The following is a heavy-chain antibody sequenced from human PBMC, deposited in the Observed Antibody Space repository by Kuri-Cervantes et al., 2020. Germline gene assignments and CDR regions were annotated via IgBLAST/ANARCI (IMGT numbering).Heavy chain of an antibody. J-gene: IGHJ6*02. CDR2: INHSGST. V-gene: IGHV4-34*01. CDR1: GGSFSGYY. Sequence: SETLSLTCAVYGGSFSGYYWNWIRQPPGKGLEWIGEINHSGSTNYNPSLKSRVTISVDTSKNQFSLKLSSVTAADTAVYYCAVGFKAYYYYGMDVWGQGTTVTVSS. CDR3: AVGFKAYYYYGMDV. D-gene: IGHD2-2*01.